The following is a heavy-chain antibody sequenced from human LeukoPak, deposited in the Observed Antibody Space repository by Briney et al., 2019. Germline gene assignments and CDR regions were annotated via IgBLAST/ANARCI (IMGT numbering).Heavy chain of an antibody. Sequence: PSETLSLTCIVYGGSFSGYYWSWIRQPPEKGLEWIGEINHGGSTNYNPSLKSRVTISLDTSKNKFSLKLSSVTAANTAVYYCARRSISGNSWDYFDYWGQGTLVTVSS. V-gene: IGHV4-34*01. D-gene: IGHD4-23*01. J-gene: IGHJ4*02. CDR1: GGSFSGYY. CDR3: ARRSISGNSWDYFDY. CDR2: INHGGST.